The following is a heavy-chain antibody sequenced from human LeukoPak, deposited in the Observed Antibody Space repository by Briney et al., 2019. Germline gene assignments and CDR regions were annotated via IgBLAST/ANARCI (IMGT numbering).Heavy chain of an antibody. CDR2: IRYDGTNK. J-gene: IGHJ6*03. V-gene: IGHV3-30*02. Sequence: GGSLRLSCAASGFTFSYGMHWVRQAPGKGLEWVAFIRYDGTNKYYADSVKGRFTISRDDSKNSLYLQMNSLRAEDTAVYYCARAYNWNYVSYYYYYMDVWGKGTTVTVSS. CDR1: GFTFSYG. D-gene: IGHD1-7*01. CDR3: ARAYNWNYVSYYYYYMDV.